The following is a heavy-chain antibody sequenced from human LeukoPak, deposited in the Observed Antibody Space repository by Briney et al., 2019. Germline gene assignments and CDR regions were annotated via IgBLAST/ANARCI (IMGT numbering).Heavy chain of an antibody. D-gene: IGHD6-13*01. CDR1: GFTFSNYS. CDR2: ISSSSSYI. Sequence: GGSLRLSCAASGFTFSNYSMNWVRQAPGKGLEWVSSISSSSSYIYYADSVKGRFTISRDNAKNSLYLQMNSLRTEDTAVYYCAKARIAAAGDDAFDIWGQGTMVTVSS. V-gene: IGHV3-21*04. J-gene: IGHJ3*02. CDR3: AKARIAAAGDDAFDI.